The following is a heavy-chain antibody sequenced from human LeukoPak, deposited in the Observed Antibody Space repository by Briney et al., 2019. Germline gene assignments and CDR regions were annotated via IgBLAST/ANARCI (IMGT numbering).Heavy chain of an antibody. J-gene: IGHJ4*02. D-gene: IGHD2-15*01. CDR2: INWNGGST. V-gene: IGHV3-20*04. CDR3: ARDPYCSGGSCYYWMDY. Sequence: GGSLRLSCAASGFTFSSYAMSWVRQAPGKGLEWVSGINWNGGSTGYADSVKGRFTISRDNAKNSLYLQMNSLRAEDTALYYCARDPYCSGGSCYYWMDYWGQGTLVTVSS. CDR1: GFTFSSYA.